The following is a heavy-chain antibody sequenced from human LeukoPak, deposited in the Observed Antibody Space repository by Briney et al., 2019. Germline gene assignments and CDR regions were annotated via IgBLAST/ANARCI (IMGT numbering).Heavy chain of an antibody. CDR3: ARGGNYWPQWWFDP. V-gene: IGHV4-59*01. D-gene: IGHD1-26*01. J-gene: IGHJ5*02. CDR1: GGSXSTYY. Sequence: TLSXTXTVSGGSXSTYYWSWIRQPPGKGLEWIGYIYYTGSTSYNPSLKSRVTMSLDASKNQFSLELNSVTPADTAVYYCARGGNYWPQWWFDPWGRGTLVSVSS. CDR2: IYYTGST.